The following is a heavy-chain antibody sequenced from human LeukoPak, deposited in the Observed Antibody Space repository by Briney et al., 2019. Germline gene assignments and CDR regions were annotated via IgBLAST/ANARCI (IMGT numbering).Heavy chain of an antibody. V-gene: IGHV3-23*01. CDR1: GFSFSSHG. CDR3: AKDRDVRPRVVEDY. CDR2: IIGGAGGT. D-gene: IGHD3-3*01. Sequence: PGGSLRLSCAASGFSFSSHGMSWVRQAPGKGLEWVSGIIGGAGGTYYADSVKGRFTISRDNAKNTLYLQMNSLRAEDTAVYYCAKDRDVRPRVVEDYWGQGTLVTVSS. J-gene: IGHJ4*02.